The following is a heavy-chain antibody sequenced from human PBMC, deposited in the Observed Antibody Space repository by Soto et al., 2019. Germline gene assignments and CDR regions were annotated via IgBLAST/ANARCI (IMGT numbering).Heavy chain of an antibody. J-gene: IGHJ4*02. D-gene: IGHD3-22*01. CDR2: IYFRGTT. Sequence: LETLPLTCTVSGGSSSSYYWSWIRQPTGKGLEWIGYIYFRGTTNYNPSLKSRVTMSADTSKNQFSLKLNSVTAADTAVYYCARMNYYDTSGYPFDYWGQGMMLTVSS. CDR1: GGSSSSYY. CDR3: ARMNYYDTSGYPFDY. V-gene: IGHV4-59*01.